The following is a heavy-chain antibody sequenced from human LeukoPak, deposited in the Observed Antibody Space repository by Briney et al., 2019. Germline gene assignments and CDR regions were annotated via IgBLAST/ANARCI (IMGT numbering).Heavy chain of an antibody. CDR1: GYTFTTYY. J-gene: IGHJ6*03. CDR3: ARDGSSSSYYYYYYMDV. D-gene: IGHD6-6*01. CDR2: INPSGGST. Sequence: ASVKVSCKASGYTFTTYYIHWVRQAPGQGLEWMGIINPSGGSTSYAQKFQGRVTMTRDTSTSTVYMELSSLRSEDTAVYYCARDGSSSSYYYYYYMDVWGKGTTVTVSS. V-gene: IGHV1-46*01.